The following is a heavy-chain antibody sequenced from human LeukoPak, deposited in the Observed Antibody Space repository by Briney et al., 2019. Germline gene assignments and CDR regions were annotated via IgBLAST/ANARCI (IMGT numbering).Heavy chain of an antibody. V-gene: IGHV1-2*02. J-gene: IGHJ4*02. CDR2: INPNSGGT. CDR3: AREHEKRLGELSLSFGPEYYFDY. CDR1: GYTFTGYY. Sequence: GASVKVSCKASGYTFTGYYMHWVRQAPGRGLEWMGWINPNSGGTNYAQKFQGRVTMTRDTSISTAYMELSRLRSDDTAVYYCAREHEKRLGELSLSFGPEYYFDYWGQGTLVTVSS. D-gene: IGHD3-16*02.